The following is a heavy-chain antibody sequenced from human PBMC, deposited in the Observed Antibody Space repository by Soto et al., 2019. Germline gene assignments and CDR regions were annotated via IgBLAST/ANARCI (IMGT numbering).Heavy chain of an antibody. CDR2: ISGTGGST. CDR1: GFTFSNYA. D-gene: IGHD7-27*01. J-gene: IGHJ4*02. CDR3: AKGELLTGVASFDY. V-gene: IGHV3-23*01. Sequence: EVQMLESGGDLVQPGGSLRLSCAASGFTFSNYAMSWVRQTPGKGLEWVSTISGTGGSTYYADSVKGRFTISRDNSKNTLYLRMNSLRAEDTAIYYCAKGELLTGVASFDYWGLGTLVTVSS.